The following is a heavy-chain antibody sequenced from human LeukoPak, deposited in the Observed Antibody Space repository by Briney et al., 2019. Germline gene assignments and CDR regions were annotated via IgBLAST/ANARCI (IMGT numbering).Heavy chain of an antibody. D-gene: IGHD1-26*01. V-gene: IGHV3-7*01. J-gene: IGHJ4*02. CDR2: IKQDGSEK. CDR3: ARWEIRGSAHQLDY. CDR1: GGSISSSSYY. Sequence: ASETLSLTCTVSGGSISSSSYYWGWIRQPPGKGLEWVADIKQDGSEKYYVGSVKGRFTISRDNAKNSMYLQMNSLRAEDTAVYYCARWEIRGSAHQLDYWGRGTLVTVSS.